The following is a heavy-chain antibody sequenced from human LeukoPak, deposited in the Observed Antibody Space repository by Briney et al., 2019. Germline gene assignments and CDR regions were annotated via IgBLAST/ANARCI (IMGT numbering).Heavy chain of an antibody. Sequence: PGGSLRLSCAASGFTFSSYGMHWVRQAPGKGLEWVAVISYDGSNKYYADSVKGRFTISRDNSKNTLYLQMNSLRAEDTAVYYCARVTYCGGDSVGACGAFDIWGQGTMVTVSS. V-gene: IGHV3-30*03. CDR1: GFTFSSYG. D-gene: IGHD2-21*02. CDR2: ISYDGSNK. CDR3: ARVTYCGGDSVGACGAFDI. J-gene: IGHJ3*02.